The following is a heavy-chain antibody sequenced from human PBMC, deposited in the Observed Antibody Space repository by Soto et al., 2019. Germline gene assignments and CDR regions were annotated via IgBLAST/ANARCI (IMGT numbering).Heavy chain of an antibody. V-gene: IGHV7-4-1*01. CDR2: INTNTGNP. Sequence: ASVKVSCKASGYTFTSYAMNWLRQAPGQGLEWMGWINTNTGNPTYAQGFTGRFVFSLDTSVSTAYLQICSLKAEDTAVYYCAREMYYDFWSGYRYYYYGMDVWGQGTTVTVSS. J-gene: IGHJ6*02. CDR3: AREMYYDFWSGYRYYYYGMDV. CDR1: GYTFTSYA. D-gene: IGHD3-3*01.